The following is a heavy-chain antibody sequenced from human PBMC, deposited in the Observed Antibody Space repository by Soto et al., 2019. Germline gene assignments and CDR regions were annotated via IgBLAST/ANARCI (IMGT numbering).Heavy chain of an antibody. CDR2: IYPGDSDT. CDR3: AKTDGYEVEY. V-gene: IGHV5-51*01. CDR1: GYSFVSYW. J-gene: IGHJ4*02. D-gene: IGHD5-18*01. Sequence: GETLKISCKGSGYSFVSYWIAWVRQMPGKGLEWMGSIYPGDSDTTYSPSIQGQVTISADKSSTTVYLQWNTLKASDTAMYYCAKTDGYEVEYWGQGTQVTVSS.